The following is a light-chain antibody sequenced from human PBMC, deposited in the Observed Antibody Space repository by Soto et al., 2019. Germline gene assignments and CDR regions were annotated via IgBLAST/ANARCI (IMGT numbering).Light chain of an antibody. Sequence: SVGXXVXXXXXXXXSISSWLAWYQQKPGKAPKLLIYDASSLESGVPSRFNGSGSGTEFTLTISSLQPDDFATYYCQQYNSYWTFGQGTKVEIK. CDR2: DAS. J-gene: IGKJ1*01. V-gene: IGKV1-5*01. CDR3: QQYNSYWT. CDR1: XSISSW.